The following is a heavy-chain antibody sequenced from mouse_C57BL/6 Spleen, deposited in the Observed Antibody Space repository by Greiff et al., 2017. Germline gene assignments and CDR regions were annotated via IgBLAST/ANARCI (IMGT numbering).Heavy chain of an antibody. V-gene: IGHV1-54*01. J-gene: IGHJ2*01. CDR1: GYAFTNYL. CDR2: INPGSGGT. CDR3: ARGITTAVLDY. D-gene: IGHD1-2*01. Sequence: SGAELVRPGTSVKVSCKASGYAFTNYLIEWVKQRPGQGLEWIGVINPGSGGTNYNEKFKGKATLTADKSSSTAYMQLSSLTSEDSAVYFCARGITTAVLDYWGQGTTLTVSS.